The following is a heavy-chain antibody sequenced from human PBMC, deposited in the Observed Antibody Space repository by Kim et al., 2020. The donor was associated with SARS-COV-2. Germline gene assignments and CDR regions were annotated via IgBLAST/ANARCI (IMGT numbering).Heavy chain of an antibody. V-gene: IGHV3-72*01. CDR1: GFTFSDHY. CDR3: ASPNYYGSGSRTGY. D-gene: IGHD3-10*01. J-gene: IGHJ4*02. Sequence: GGSLRLSCAASGFTFSDHYMDWVRQAPGKGLEWVGRTRNKVNSYTTEYAATVKGSFTIARDDSKNSLYLQMNSLKTEDTAVYYCASPNYYGSGSRTGYWGQGTLVTVSS. CDR2: TRNKVNSYTT.